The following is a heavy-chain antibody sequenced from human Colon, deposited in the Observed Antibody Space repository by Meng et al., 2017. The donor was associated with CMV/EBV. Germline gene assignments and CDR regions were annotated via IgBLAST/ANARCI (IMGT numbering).Heavy chain of an antibody. CDR3: ARDAYLGGLAVRRFDP. CDR2: INPNRGGT. J-gene: IGHJ5*02. Sequence: ASVKVSCKASGYTFTGYYTHWVRQAPGQGLEWMGWINPNRGGTNYAQKFQGRVTMTRDTPIRTDYMELSGLRSDDTAVYYCARDAYLGGLAVRRFDPWGQGTLVTVSS. V-gene: IGHV1-2*02. CDR1: GYTFTGYY. D-gene: IGHD6-6*01.